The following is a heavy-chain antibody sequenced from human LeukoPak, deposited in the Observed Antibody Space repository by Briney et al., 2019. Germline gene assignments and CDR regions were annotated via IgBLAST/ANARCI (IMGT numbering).Heavy chain of an antibody. Sequence: PSETLSLTCAVYGGSFSGYYWGWIRQPPGKGLEWIGIIYHSGSTYFNPSLKSRVTISVDTSKNQFSLKLSSVTAADTAVYYCTRDGGYYYMDVWGKGTTVTVSS. D-gene: IGHD3-16*01. CDR2: IYHSGST. V-gene: IGHV4-34*01. J-gene: IGHJ6*03. CDR1: GGSFSGYY. CDR3: TRDGGYYYMDV.